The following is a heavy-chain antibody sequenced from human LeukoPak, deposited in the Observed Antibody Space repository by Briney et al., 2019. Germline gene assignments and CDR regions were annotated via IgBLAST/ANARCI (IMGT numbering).Heavy chain of an antibody. CDR1: GFTFSTYW. D-gene: IGHD3-22*01. CDR3: ARDGLGVVGRSGYYYGPPHFDY. J-gene: IGHJ4*02. CDR2: IKQDGSEK. Sequence: GASLRLSCAASGFTFSTYWMSWVRQAPGKGLEWVANIKQDGSEKYYVDSVKGRFTISRDNAKNSLYLQMNSLRVEDTAVYYCARDGLGVVGRSGYYYGPPHFDYWGQGTLVTVSS. V-gene: IGHV3-7*05.